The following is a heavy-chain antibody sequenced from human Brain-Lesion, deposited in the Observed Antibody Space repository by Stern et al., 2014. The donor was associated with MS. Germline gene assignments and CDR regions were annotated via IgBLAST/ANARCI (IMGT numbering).Heavy chain of an antibody. CDR3: ARLGGLYYYYYYMEF. J-gene: IGHJ6*03. D-gene: IGHD3-16*01. CDR2: ISPYNGNT. CDR1: GYTFTNFA. V-gene: IGHV1-18*01. Sequence: VQLVESGTEVKKPGASLKVSCKASGYTFTNFAISWVRQAPGQGLEWMGWISPYNGNTNYAKKFQGRVTMTTDTSTSTAYMELRSLRSDDTAVYYCARLGGLYYYYYYMEFWGKGTTVTVSS.